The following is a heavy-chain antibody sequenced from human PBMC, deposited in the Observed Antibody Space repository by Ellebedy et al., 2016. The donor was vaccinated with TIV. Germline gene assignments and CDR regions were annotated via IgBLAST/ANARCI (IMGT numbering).Heavy chain of an antibody. Sequence: PGGSLRLSCAASGFNFRSYWMTWVCQAPGKGLEWVAKIRQEGDEIYYVESVKGRFTISRDNAKNSLFLQITSLRVEDTAVYYCARRASYGDYAVQVNPWFDPWGQGTLVTVSS. V-gene: IGHV3-7*01. D-gene: IGHD4-17*01. J-gene: IGHJ5*02. CDR3: ARRASYGDYAVQVNPWFDP. CDR2: IRQEGDEI. CDR1: GFNFRSYW.